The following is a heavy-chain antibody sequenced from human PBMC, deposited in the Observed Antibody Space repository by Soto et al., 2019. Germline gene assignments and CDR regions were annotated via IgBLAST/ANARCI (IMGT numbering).Heavy chain of an antibody. Sequence: QVQLVQSGAEVKKPGSSVKVSCKASGGTFSSYAISWVRQAPGQGLEWMGGIIPIFGTANYAQKFQGRVTITAEESTSTAYMELSSLRSEDTAVYYCADHFWSGQSRAYYYGMDVWGQGTTVTVSS. CDR2: IIPIFGTA. V-gene: IGHV1-69*12. D-gene: IGHD3-3*02. CDR1: GGTFSSYA. J-gene: IGHJ6*02. CDR3: ADHFWSGQSRAYYYGMDV.